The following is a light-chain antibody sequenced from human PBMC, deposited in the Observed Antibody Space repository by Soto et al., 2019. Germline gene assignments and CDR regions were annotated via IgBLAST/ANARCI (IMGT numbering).Light chain of an antibody. V-gene: IGKV2-28*01. Sequence: DIVMTQSPLSLPVTPGEPASISCRSSQSLLHSNGYNYLDWYLQKPGQSPQLLIYLGSNRASGVPDRFSGSGLGTDFTLKISRVEAEDVGVYYCMQALQSPTFGGGTKVEIK. CDR1: QSLLHSNGYNY. CDR2: LGS. J-gene: IGKJ4*01. CDR3: MQALQSPT.